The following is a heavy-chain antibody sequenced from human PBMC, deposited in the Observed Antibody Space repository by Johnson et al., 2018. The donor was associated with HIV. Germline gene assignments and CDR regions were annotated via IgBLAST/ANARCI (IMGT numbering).Heavy chain of an antibody. J-gene: IGHJ3*02. CDR2: IHSDGRRT. CDR3: ARDSSTTDVAFDI. D-gene: IGHD1-14*01. V-gene: IGHV3-20*04. CDR1: GFTFDNYG. Sequence: VQLVESGGRVVRPGESLRLSCEASGFTFDNYGMSWVRQCPGTGLVLVSRIHSDGRRTCYSDSVTGRFTISRDNAKNTLYLQMNSLRGEDTAVYYCARDSSTTDVAFDIWGQGTMVTVSS.